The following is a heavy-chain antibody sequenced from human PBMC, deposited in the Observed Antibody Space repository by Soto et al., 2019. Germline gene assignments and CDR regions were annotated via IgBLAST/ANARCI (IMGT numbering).Heavy chain of an antibody. CDR1: GGTFSSYA. Sequence: QVQLVQSGAEVKKPGSSVKVSCKASGGTFSSYAISWVRQAPGQGLEWMGGIIPIFGTANYAQKFQGRVTITADESTSTDNMELSRLRSEDTAVYYCAVVPANAYGDYRGDWFDPWGQGTLVTVSS. CDR3: AVVPANAYGDYRGDWFDP. J-gene: IGHJ5*02. V-gene: IGHV1-69*01. CDR2: IIPIFGTA. D-gene: IGHD4-17*01.